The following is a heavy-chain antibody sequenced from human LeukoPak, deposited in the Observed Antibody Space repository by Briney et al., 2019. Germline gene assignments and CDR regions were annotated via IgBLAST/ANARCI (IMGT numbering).Heavy chain of an antibody. CDR2: IIPIFGTA. D-gene: IGHD1-26*01. CDR1: GYTFTSNY. CDR3: ARGQEWELL. V-gene: IGHV1-69*13. Sequence: GASVKVSCKASGYTFTSNYIHWVRQAPGQGLEWMGGIIPIFGTANYAQKFQGRVTITADESTSTAYMELSSLRSEDTAVYYCARGQEWELLWGQGTLVTVSS. J-gene: IGHJ4*02.